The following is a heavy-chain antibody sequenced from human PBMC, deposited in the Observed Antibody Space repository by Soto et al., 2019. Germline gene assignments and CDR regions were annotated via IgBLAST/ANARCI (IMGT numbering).Heavy chain of an antibody. CDR1: GFIFSSYG. D-gene: IGHD6-19*01. J-gene: IGHJ4*02. Sequence: GGSLRLSCAASGFIFSSYGMHWVRQAPGKGLEWVAMISYDGTDEYYADSVKGRFTISRDNSKNAVYLQMNSLRAEDTAVYYCAKDKVWGAVAGSGANYWGQGTLVTGSS. V-gene: IGHV3-30*18. CDR2: ISYDGTDE. CDR3: AKDKVWGAVAGSGANY.